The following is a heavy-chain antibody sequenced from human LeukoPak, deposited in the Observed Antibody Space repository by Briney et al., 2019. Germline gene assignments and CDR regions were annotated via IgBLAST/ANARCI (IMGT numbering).Heavy chain of an antibody. CDR3: ARGEYSYDSSGYRYYSYYYMDV. V-gene: IGHV4-38-2*02. J-gene: IGHJ6*03. Sequence: SETLSLTCTVSGYSISSGYYWGWIRQPPGKGLEWIGSIYHSGSTYYNPSLKSRVTISVDTSKNQFSLKLSSVTAADTAVFYCARGEYSYDSSGYRYYSYYYMDVWGKGITVTISS. CDR1: GYSISSGYY. D-gene: IGHD3-22*01. CDR2: IYHSGST.